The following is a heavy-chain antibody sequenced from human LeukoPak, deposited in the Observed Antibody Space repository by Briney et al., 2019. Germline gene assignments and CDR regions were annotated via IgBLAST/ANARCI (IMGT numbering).Heavy chain of an antibody. Sequence: ASVKVSCKASGYTFTSYDINWVRQATGQGLEWMGWMNPNSGNTGYAQKFQGRVTMTRNTSISTAYMELSSLRSEDTAVYYCARPDYGDLNFDYWGQGTLVTVSS. CDR3: ARPDYGDLNFDY. D-gene: IGHD4-17*01. J-gene: IGHJ4*02. V-gene: IGHV1-8*01. CDR2: MNPNSGNT. CDR1: GYTFTSYD.